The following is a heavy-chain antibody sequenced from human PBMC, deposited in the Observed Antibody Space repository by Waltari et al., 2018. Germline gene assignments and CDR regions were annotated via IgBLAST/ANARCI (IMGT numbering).Heavy chain of an antibody. V-gene: IGHV1-2*02. CDR3: ARGGVSYYDFWTGYYPYMDV. CDR2: INPNSAGT. CDR1: GYSFTGYY. J-gene: IGHJ6*03. Sequence: QEQLVQSGAEVRKPGASVKVSCKATGYSFTGYYIHWVRQAPGQGLEWLGWINPNSAGTAYAQKFQGRVTMTRDTSSHTVYMELSRLTSDDSAVYYCARGGVSYYDFWTGYYPYMDVWGKGTTVTISS. D-gene: IGHD3-3*01.